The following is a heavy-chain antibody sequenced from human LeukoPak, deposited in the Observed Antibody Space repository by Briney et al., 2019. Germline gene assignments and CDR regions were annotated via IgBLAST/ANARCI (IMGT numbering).Heavy chain of an antibody. CDR3: ARDPASSSWVLLGY. Sequence: ASVKVSCKASGGTFSSYAISWVRQAPGQGLEWMGWINPNSGGTNYAQKFQGRVTMTRDTSISTAYMELSRLRSDDTAVYYCARDPASSSWVLLGYWGQGTLVTVSS. V-gene: IGHV1-2*02. CDR1: GGTFSSYA. D-gene: IGHD6-13*01. CDR2: INPNSGGT. J-gene: IGHJ4*02.